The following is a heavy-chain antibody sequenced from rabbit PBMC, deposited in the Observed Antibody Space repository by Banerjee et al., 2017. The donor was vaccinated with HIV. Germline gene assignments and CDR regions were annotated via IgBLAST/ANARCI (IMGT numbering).Heavy chain of an antibody. D-gene: IGHD4-1*01. V-gene: IGHV1S45*01. CDR1: GFSFSSSYY. J-gene: IGHJ4*01. CDR2: IYIGSSGST. CDR3: ARDLAGVIGWNFGL. Sequence: QEHLEESGGDLVKPEGSLTLTCTASGFSFSSSYYMCWVRQAPGKGLEWIGCIYIGSSGSTYYASWAKGRFTISKTSSTTVTLQMTSLTAADTATYFCARDLAGVIGWNFGLWGPGTLVTVS.